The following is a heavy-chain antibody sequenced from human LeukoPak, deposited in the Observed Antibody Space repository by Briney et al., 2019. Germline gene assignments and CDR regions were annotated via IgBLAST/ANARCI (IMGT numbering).Heavy chain of an antibody. CDR3: AKVTMVRGVDLDY. D-gene: IGHD3-10*01. J-gene: IGHJ4*02. CDR1: GFTFDDYA. CDR2: ISGSGGST. Sequence: PGGSLRLSCAASGFTFDDYAMYWVRQAPGKGLEWVSGISGSGGSTYYADSVKGRFTISRDNSKNTLDLQMNSLRAEDTAVYYCAKVTMVRGVDLDYWGQGTLVTVSS. V-gene: IGHV3-23*01.